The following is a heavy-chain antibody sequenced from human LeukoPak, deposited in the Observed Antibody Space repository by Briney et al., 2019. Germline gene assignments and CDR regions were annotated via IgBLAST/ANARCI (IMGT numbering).Heavy chain of an antibody. V-gene: IGHV1-69*06. CDR3: ARDPAPYYDILTGLDY. CDR2: IIPIFGTA. Sequence: ASVKVSCKASGGTFSSYAINWVRQAPGQGLEWMGRIIPIFGTANYAQKFQGRVTITADKSTSTAYMELSSLRSEDTAVYYCARDPAPYYDILTGLDYWGQGTLGTVSS. D-gene: IGHD3-9*01. CDR1: GGTFSSYA. J-gene: IGHJ4*02.